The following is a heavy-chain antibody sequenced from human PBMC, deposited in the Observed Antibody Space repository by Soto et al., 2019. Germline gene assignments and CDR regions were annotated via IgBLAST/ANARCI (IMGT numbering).Heavy chain of an antibody. D-gene: IGHD3-3*01. V-gene: IGHV3-23*01. CDR2: IGGRGSSS. CDR1: GFTFSTYA. CDR3: AKRGDDFRSGYYYYFDY. Sequence: EVQWLESGGGLVQPGGSLRLSCAASGFTFSTYAMSWVRQAPGRGPEWVSAIGGRGSSSMYADSVKGRSTISRDNSKNTLYLQMNSLRVEATAVYYCAKRGDDFRSGYYYYFDYWGLGTLVTVSS. J-gene: IGHJ4*02.